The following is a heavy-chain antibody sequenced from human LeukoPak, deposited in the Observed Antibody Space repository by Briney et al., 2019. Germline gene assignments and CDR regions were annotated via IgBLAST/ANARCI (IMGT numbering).Heavy chain of an antibody. CDR1: GFTFSSYS. CDR3: VSNRIAAAGTVFDY. V-gene: IGHV3-21*01. J-gene: IGHJ4*02. CDR2: ISSSSYI. D-gene: IGHD6-13*01. Sequence: PGGSLRLSCAASGFTFSSYSMNWVRQAPGKGLEWVSSISSSSYIYYADSVKGRFTISRDNAKNSLYLQMNSLRAEDTAVYYCVSNRIAAAGTVFDYWGQGTLVTVSS.